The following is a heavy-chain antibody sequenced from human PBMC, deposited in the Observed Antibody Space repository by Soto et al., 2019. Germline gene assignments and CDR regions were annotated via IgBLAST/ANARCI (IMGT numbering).Heavy chain of an antibody. CDR1: GGPFSSYA. V-gene: IGHV1-69*13. J-gene: IGHJ6*01. CDR3: ARSSRGIAAAGLYYYYGMDV. Sequence: SVKVSFKASGGPFSSYAISWVRQAPGQGLEWMGGIIPIFGTANYAQKFQGRVTITADESTSTAYMELSSLRSEDTAVYYCARSSRGIAAAGLYYYYGMDVWGQGTTVTVSS. D-gene: IGHD6-13*01. CDR2: IIPIFGTA.